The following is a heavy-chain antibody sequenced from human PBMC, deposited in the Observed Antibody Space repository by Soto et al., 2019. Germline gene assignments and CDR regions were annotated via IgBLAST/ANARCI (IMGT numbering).Heavy chain of an antibody. D-gene: IGHD3-9*01. CDR1: GGSISSGGYY. J-gene: IGHJ5*02. CDR3: ARAYDILTGILGGWFDP. CDR2: IYYSGST. V-gene: IGHV4-31*03. Sequence: QVQLQESGPGLVKPSQTLSLTCTVSGGSISSGGYYWSWIRQHPGKGLEWIGYIYYSGSTYYSPSLRSRVTISVDTSKNQFSLKLSSVTAADTAVYYCARAYDILTGILGGWFDPWGQGTLVTVSS.